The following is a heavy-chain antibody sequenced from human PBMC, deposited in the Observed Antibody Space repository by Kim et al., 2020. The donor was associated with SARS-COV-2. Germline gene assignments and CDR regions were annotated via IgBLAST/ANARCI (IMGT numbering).Heavy chain of an antibody. CDR3: TTDIGWNYLGYYFDY. Sequence: GVSLRLSCAASGFTFSNAWMSWVRQAPGKGLEWVGRIKSKTDGGTTDYAAPVKGRFTISRDDSKNTLYLQMNSLKTEDTAVYYCTTDIGWNYLGYYFDYWGQGTLVTVSS. CDR2: IKSKTDGGTT. D-gene: IGHD1-7*01. J-gene: IGHJ4*02. CDR1: GFTFSNAW. V-gene: IGHV3-15*01.